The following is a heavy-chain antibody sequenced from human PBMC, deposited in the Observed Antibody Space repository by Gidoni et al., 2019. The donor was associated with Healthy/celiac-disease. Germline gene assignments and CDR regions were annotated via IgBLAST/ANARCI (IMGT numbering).Heavy chain of an antibody. CDR3: AHTSDKTYYYDSSGPKFDY. Sequence: QITLKESGPTLVKPTQTLTLTCTFSGFSLSTSGVGVGWIRQPPGKALEWLALIYWDDDKRYSPSLKSRLTITKDTSKNQVVLTMTNMDPVDTATYYCAHTSDKTYYYDSSGPKFDYWGQGTLVTVSS. V-gene: IGHV2-5*02. D-gene: IGHD3-22*01. CDR2: IYWDDDK. CDR1: GFSLSTSGVG. J-gene: IGHJ4*02.